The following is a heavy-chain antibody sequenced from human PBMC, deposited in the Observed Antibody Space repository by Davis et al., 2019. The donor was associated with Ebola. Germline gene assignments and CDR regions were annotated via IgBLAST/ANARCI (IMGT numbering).Heavy chain of an antibody. Sequence: ASVKVSCKASGYTFTSYGISWVRQAPGQGLEWMGWISAYNGNTNYAQKFQGRVTITRDTSASTSYMEMSSLRSEDTAVYYCARGSDSSGYSPTDYWGQGTLVTVSS. CDR2: ISAYNGNT. J-gene: IGHJ4*02. CDR3: ARGSDSSGYSPTDY. CDR1: GYTFTSYG. D-gene: IGHD3-22*01. V-gene: IGHV1-18*01.